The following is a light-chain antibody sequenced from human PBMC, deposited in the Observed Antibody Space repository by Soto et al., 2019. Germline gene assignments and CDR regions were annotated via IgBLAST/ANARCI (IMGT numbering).Light chain of an antibody. V-gene: IGKV1-5*03. CDR1: QSVNIW. J-gene: IGKJ1*01. CDR3: QQYNNFWT. Sequence: DNQMTQFPSALSASVGDRVTITCRASQSVNIWLAWYQQKPGKAPKLLISEASTVETGVPARFSGSGSGTQFTLTISSLQPDDLATYYCQQYNNFWTFGQGTKVQIK. CDR2: EAS.